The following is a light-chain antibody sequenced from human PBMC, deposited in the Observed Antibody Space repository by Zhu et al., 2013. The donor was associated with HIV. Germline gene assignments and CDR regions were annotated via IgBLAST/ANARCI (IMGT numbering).Light chain of an antibody. CDR2: DSS. CDR1: QSVSSNL. V-gene: IGKV3-20*01. J-gene: IGKJ4*01. Sequence: DIVLTQSPDTLSLSPGERATLSCRASQSVSSNLLAWYRQKPGQAPRLLIYDSSRRATGIPDRFRGSGSGTDFTLTISRLEPEDFAVYFCQQYGSSPLTFGGGTTVEIK. CDR3: QQYGSSPLT.